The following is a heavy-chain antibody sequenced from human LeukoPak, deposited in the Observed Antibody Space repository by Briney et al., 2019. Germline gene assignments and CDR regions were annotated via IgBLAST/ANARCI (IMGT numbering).Heavy chain of an antibody. Sequence: PGGSLRLTCAASGFTFSSYAMSWVRQAPGKGLEWVSAISGSGGSTYYADSVKGRFTTSRDNSKNTLYLQMNSLRAEDTAVYYCAKRLGSYYNYWGQGTLVTVSS. J-gene: IGHJ4*02. D-gene: IGHD1-26*01. CDR2: ISGSGGST. V-gene: IGHV3-23*01. CDR1: GFTFSSYA. CDR3: AKRLGSYYNY.